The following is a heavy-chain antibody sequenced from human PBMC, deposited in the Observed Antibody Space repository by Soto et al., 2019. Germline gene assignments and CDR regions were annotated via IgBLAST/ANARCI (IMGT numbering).Heavy chain of an antibody. CDR3: ARLFCSTTTCDSWFDP. Sequence: GESLKISCTGFGYTFTTFWVTWVGQMPWKGLEWMGRIDPRDSYVNYSPSFQGHVTISVDKSISTAYLQWGSLKASDTAMYYCARLFCSTTTCDSWFDPWGQGTLVIVSS. CDR1: GYTFTTFW. D-gene: IGHD2-2*01. CDR2: IDPRDSYV. J-gene: IGHJ5*02. V-gene: IGHV5-10-1*01.